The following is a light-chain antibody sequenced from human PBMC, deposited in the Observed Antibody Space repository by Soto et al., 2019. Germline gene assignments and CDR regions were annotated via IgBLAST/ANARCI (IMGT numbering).Light chain of an antibody. V-gene: IGKV3-20*01. CDR3: HQYGSSPRT. J-gene: IGKJ1*01. CDR1: QSVSSNF. CDR2: GAS. Sequence: EIVLTQSPGTLSLSPGDRATLSCRASQSVSSNFLAWYQQKPGQAPRLLIYGASIRATGIPDRFSGSGSGIDFTLTTRRLEPEDFAMYFCHQYGSSPRTFGQGTKVETK.